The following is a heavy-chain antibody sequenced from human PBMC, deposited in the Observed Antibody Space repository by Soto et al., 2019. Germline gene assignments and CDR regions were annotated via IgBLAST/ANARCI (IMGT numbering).Heavy chain of an antibody. V-gene: IGHV4-30-4*01. CDR3: ARTHYDYSNLRWFDP. CDR2: IYYSGST. J-gene: IGHJ5*02. CDR1: GGSISSGDYY. Sequence: PSETLSLTCTVSGGSISSGDYYWSWIRQPPGKGLEWIGYIYYSGSTYYNPSLKSRVTISVDTSKNQFSLKLSSVTAADTAVYYCARTHYDYSNLRWFDPWGQGTQVTVSS. D-gene: IGHD4-4*01.